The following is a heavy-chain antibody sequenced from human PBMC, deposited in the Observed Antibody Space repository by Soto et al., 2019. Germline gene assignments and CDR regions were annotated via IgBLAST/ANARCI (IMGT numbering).Heavy chain of an antibody. J-gene: IGHJ6*02. CDR3: ARDPGKGWGSLFVDKNYCYYGMEV. CDR2: IMPMFGTA. V-gene: IGHV1-69*06. Sequence: QVQLVQSGAEVKKPGSSVKVSCKASGDTFSSYTISWVRQAPGQGLEWMGGIMPMFGTANYAQKFLGRVTITADKSTSTAYMQLSSLRSEDTAVYYCARDPGKGWGSLFVDKNYCYYGMEVWGQGTTVTVSS. D-gene: IGHD3-16*01. CDR1: GDTFSSYT.